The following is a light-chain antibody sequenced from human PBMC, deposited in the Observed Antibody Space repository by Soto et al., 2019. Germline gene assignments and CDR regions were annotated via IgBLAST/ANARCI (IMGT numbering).Light chain of an antibody. CDR1: QSLLHSTGNSY. V-gene: IGKV2-28*01. CDR2: LGS. Sequence: DIVMTQSPLSLPVTPGEPASISCRSSQSLLHSTGNSYLHWYLQKPGQSPRLLIYLGSNRASGVPDRFRGSGSGTDFTLKISTVEAEDVVVYYCIQFLQRPPTFGQGTKVEIK. CDR3: IQFLQRPPT. J-gene: IGKJ1*01.